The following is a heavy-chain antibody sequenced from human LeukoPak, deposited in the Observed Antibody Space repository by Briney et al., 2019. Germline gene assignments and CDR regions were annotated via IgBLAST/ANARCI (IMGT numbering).Heavy chain of an antibody. J-gene: IGHJ3*02. V-gene: IGHV4-34*01. CDR3: AKSNGYGLIDI. CDR1: GGSFSGYY. D-gene: IGHD3-22*01. Sequence: SETLSLTCAVYGGSFSGYYWSWIRQPPGKGLEWIGEINHSGSTNYNPSLKSRVTISVDTSRNQFSLKLNSVTAADTAVYYCAKSNGYGLIDIWGQGTMVAVPS. CDR2: INHSGST.